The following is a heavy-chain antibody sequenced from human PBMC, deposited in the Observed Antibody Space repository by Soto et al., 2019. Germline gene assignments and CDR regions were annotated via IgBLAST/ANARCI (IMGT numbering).Heavy chain of an antibody. CDR3: AREGWDTHIYYYYGMDV. J-gene: IGHJ6*02. V-gene: IGHV1-8*01. CDR2: MNPDSGHA. CDR1: GYTFTNSD. D-gene: IGHD1-26*01. Sequence: ASVKVSCKASGYTFTNSDINWVRQAPGQGLEWMGWMNPDSGHAAYAQKFQGRVTLTTSTSTSTVYMEMRSLGSEDTAVYYCAREGWDTHIYYYYGMDVWGQGTTVTVSS.